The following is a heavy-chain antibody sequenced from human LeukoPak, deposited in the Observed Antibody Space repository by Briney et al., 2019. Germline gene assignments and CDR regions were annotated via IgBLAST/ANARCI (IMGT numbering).Heavy chain of an antibody. CDR1: GGSISSYY. D-gene: IGHD1-26*01. V-gene: IGHV4-59*01. CDR3: ARAYSGSYDY. Sequence: SETLSLTCTVSGGSISSYYWSWIRQPPGKGLEWIGYIYYSGSTNYNPSLKGRVTISVDTSKNQFALKLSSVTAADTAVYYCARAYSGSYDYWGQGTLVTVSS. J-gene: IGHJ4*02. CDR2: IYYSGST.